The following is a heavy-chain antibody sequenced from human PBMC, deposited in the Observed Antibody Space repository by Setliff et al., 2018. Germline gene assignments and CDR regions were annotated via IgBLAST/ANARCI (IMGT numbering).Heavy chain of an antibody. CDR1: GFTFSSYA. D-gene: IGHD2-15*01. V-gene: IGHV3-23*01. J-gene: IGHJ1*01. Sequence: LRLSCAASGFTFSSYAMSWVRQAPGKGLEWVSAISGSGGSTYYADSVKGRFTISRDNSKNTLYLQMNSLRAEDTAVYYCAKDGGYCSGGSCPAEYFQHWGQGTLVTVSS. CDR3: AKDGGYCSGGSCPAEYFQH. CDR2: ISGSGGST.